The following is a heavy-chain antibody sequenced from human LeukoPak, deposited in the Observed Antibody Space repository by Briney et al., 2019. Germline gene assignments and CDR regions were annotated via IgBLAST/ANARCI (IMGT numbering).Heavy chain of an antibody. Sequence: SETLSLTCAVYGGSFSGYYWSWIRQPPGKGLEWIGEINHSGSTNYNPSLKSRVTISVDTSKNQFSLKLSSVTAADTAVYYYARVYEVVSAIDYWGQGTLVTVSS. CDR2: INHSGST. J-gene: IGHJ4*02. CDR1: GGSFSGYY. V-gene: IGHV4-34*01. CDR3: ARVYEVVSAIDY. D-gene: IGHD2-15*01.